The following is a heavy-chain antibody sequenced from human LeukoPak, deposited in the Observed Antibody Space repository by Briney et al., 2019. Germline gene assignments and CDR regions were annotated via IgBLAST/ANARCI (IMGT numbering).Heavy chain of an antibody. CDR2: IWYDGTKK. V-gene: IGHV3-33*08. Sequence: PGGSLRLSCAASGFTFSRYAMHWVRQAPGKGLEWVAVIWYDGTKKYYADSVKGRFTISRDDSKNTLDLQMNSLRAVDTAVYYCARDGCSTTSCFDYWGQGALVTVSS. D-gene: IGHD2/OR15-2a*01. J-gene: IGHJ4*02. CDR1: GFTFSRYA. CDR3: ARDGCSTTSCFDY.